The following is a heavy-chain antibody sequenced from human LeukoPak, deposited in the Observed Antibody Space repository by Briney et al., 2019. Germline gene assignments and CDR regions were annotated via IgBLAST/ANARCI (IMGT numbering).Heavy chain of an antibody. V-gene: IGHV1-2*02. CDR2: INPNSGGT. J-gene: IGHJ4*02. CDR1: GYTFTGYY. CDR3: ARTRGKPSRVSFDY. D-gene: IGHD1-14*01. Sequence: ASVKVSCKASGYTFTGYYMHWVRQAPGQGLEWMGWINPNSGGTNYAQKFQGRVTMTRDTSITTAYMELSSLRSDDTAVYYCARTRGKPSRVSFDYWAREPWSPSPQ.